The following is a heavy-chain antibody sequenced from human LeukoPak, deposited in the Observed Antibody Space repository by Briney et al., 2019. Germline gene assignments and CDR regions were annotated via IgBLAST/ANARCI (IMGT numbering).Heavy chain of an antibody. V-gene: IGHV3-30-3*01. CDR2: ISYDGSFQ. Sequence: GGSLRLSCSVSGFTFSSHAMHWVRQAPGKGLECVAYISYDGSFQYHADSVKGRFTISRDNSKNTLYLQMNSLRVEDTAEYYCARDWGSSGWYNWFDPWGQGTLVTVSS. CDR1: GFTFSSHA. CDR3: ARDWGSSGWYNWFDP. J-gene: IGHJ5*02. D-gene: IGHD6-19*01.